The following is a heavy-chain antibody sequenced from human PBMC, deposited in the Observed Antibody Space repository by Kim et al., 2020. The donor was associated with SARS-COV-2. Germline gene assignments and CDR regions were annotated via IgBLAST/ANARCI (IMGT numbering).Heavy chain of an antibody. Sequence: SVKVSCKASGGTFSSYAISWVRQAPGQGLEWMGGIIPIFGTANYAQKFQGRVTITADESTSTAYMELSSLRSEDTAVYYCARDMVTTMVRGVIEGSYYYYYGMDVWGQGTTVTVSS. CDR3: ARDMVTTMVRGVIEGSYYYYYGMDV. CDR2: IIPIFGTA. J-gene: IGHJ6*02. CDR1: GGTFSSYA. V-gene: IGHV1-69*13. D-gene: IGHD3-10*01.